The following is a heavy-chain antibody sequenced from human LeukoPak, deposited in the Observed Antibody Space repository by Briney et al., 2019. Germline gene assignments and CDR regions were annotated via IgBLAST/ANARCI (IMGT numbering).Heavy chain of an antibody. J-gene: IGHJ3*02. CDR1: GFTFSSYE. Sequence: PGGSLRLSCAASGFTFSSYEMNWVRQAPGKGLEWVSYISSSGSTIYYADSVKGRFTISRDNAKNSLYLQMNSLRAEDTAVYYCARREISSGLYVGAFDIWGQGTMVTVSS. V-gene: IGHV3-48*03. CDR2: ISSSGSTI. CDR3: ARREISSGLYVGAFDI. D-gene: IGHD6-19*01.